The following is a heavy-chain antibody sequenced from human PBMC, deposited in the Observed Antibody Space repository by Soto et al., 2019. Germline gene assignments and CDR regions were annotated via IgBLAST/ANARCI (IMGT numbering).Heavy chain of an antibody. CDR1: GYSFTSYW. CDR2: IDPSDSYT. CDR3: VRLFTGLDY. Sequence: GESLKISCKGSGYSFTSYWIAWVRQMPGKGPECMGRIDPSDSYTDYSPSFQGHVTISADKSISTSYLQWSSLEAPDTAMYYCVRLFTGLDYWGQGTLVTVSS. J-gene: IGHJ4*02. V-gene: IGHV5-10-1*01. D-gene: IGHD2-21*01.